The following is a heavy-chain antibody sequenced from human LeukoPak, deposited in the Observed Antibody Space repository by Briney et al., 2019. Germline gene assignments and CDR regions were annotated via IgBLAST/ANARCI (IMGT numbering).Heavy chain of an antibody. J-gene: IGHJ4*02. CDR3: ARPSSLYGGTSEDY. CDR2: IYPSDSDT. D-gene: IGHD4-23*01. CDR1: GYSFTDYW. Sequence: GESLKISCKASGYSFTDYWIVWVRQMPGKGLEWMGAIYPSDSDTRYSPSLDGQVTISADKSVSTTYLQWSSLQASDTAMYYCARPSSLYGGTSEDYWGQGTLVTVSS. V-gene: IGHV5-51*01.